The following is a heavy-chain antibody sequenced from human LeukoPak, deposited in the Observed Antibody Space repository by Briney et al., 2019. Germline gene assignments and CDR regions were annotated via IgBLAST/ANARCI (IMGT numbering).Heavy chain of an antibody. D-gene: IGHD6-19*01. V-gene: IGHV3-23*01. CDR2: ISGSGDST. J-gene: IGHJ4*02. Sequence: GGSLRLSCAASGFTFRTYAITWVRQAPGKGLEWVSGISGSGDSTYYADSVKGRFTISRDNSKNMLYLQMNSLRAEDTATYYCAARPTSAAVAPSDYWGQGTLVTVSS. CDR3: AARPTSAAVAPSDY. CDR1: GFTFRTYA.